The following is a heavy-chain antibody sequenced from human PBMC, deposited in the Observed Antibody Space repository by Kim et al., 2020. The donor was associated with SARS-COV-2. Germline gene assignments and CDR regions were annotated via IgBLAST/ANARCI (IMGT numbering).Heavy chain of an antibody. D-gene: IGHD3-10*01. Sequence: SETLSLTCAVYGGSLSGYYWSWIRQPPGKGLEWIGEINHSGSTNYNPSLKSRVTISVDTSKNQFSLKLSSVTAADTAVYYCARGRRRITMVRGVIAPLYYGMDVWGQGTTVTVSS. V-gene: IGHV4-34*01. CDR1: GGSLSGYY. CDR3: ARGRRRITMVRGVIAPLYYGMDV. CDR2: INHSGST. J-gene: IGHJ6*02.